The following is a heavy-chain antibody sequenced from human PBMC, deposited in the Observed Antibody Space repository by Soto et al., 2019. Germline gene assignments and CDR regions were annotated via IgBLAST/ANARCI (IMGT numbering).Heavy chain of an antibody. Sequence: PSETLSLTCTVSGGSISSGGYYWSWIRQHPGKGLEWIGYIYYSGSTYYNPSLKSRVTISVDTSKNQSSLKLSSVTAADTAVYYCARARDYDSSGYHPDYFDYWGQGTLVTVSS. CDR1: GGSISSGGYY. V-gene: IGHV4-31*03. CDR2: IYYSGST. J-gene: IGHJ4*02. D-gene: IGHD3-22*01. CDR3: ARARDYDSSGYHPDYFDY.